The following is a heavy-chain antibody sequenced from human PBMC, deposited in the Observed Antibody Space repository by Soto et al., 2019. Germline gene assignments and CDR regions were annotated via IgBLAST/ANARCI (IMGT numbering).Heavy chain of an antibody. J-gene: IGHJ5*02. CDR1: GYVFTSYY. CDR2: INPGGGST. CDR3: ARGRGVGANWCDP. D-gene: IGHD1-26*01. Sequence: QEQLVQSGAEVKKPGASVKVSCKASGYVFTSYYMHWVRQAPGQGLEWMGIINPGGGSTSYAQKFQGRGTMTRDTSTSTVYRELSSLRSEDSAVYYCARGRGVGANWCDPWGQGTLVTVSS. V-gene: IGHV1-46*03.